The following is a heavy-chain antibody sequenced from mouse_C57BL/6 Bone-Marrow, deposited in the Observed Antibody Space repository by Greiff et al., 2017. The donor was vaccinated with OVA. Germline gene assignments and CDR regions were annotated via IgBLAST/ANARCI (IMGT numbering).Heavy chain of an antibody. Sequence: EVQLQQSGTVLARPGASVKMSCKTSGYTFTSYWMHWVKQRPGQGLEWIGAIYPGNSDTSYNQKFKGKAKLTAVTSASTAYMELSSLTNEDSAVYYCTRDYYGNTWFAYWGQGTLVTVSA. D-gene: IGHD2-1*01. CDR2: IYPGNSDT. J-gene: IGHJ3*01. CDR1: GYTFTSYW. V-gene: IGHV1-5*01. CDR3: TRDYYGNTWFAY.